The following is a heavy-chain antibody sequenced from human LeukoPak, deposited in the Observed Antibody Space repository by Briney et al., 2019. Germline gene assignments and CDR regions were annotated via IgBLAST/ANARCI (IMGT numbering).Heavy chain of an antibody. J-gene: IGHJ6*02. CDR1: GESFNDYY. CDR3: ARLKLENYYYYYGMDV. V-gene: IGHV4-34*04. D-gene: IGHD6-6*01. CDR2: INYSGNT. Sequence: SETLSLTCDVYGESFNDYYWTWIRQPPGKGLEWIGEINYSGNTNGNPSLRSRATISVDTSKNQFSLKLSSVTAADTAVYYCARLKLENYYYYYGMDVWGQGTTVTVSS.